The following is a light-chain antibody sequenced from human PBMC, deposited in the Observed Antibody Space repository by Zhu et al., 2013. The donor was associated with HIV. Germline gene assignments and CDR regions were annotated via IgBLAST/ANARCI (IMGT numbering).Light chain of an antibody. CDR2: GAS. V-gene: IGKV3-20*01. J-gene: IGKJ3*01. CDR1: QSVSSSY. CDR3: QQYGSSPST. Sequence: EVVLTQSPGTLSLSPGERATFSCRASQSVSSSYLAWYQQKLGQAPRLLIYGASSRATGIPDRFSGSGSGTDFTLTISRLEPEDFAVYYCQQYGSSPSTFG.